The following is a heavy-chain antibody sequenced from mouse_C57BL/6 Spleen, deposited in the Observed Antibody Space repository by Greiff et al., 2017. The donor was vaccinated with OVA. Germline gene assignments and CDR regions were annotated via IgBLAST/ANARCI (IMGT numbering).Heavy chain of an antibody. J-gene: IGHJ1*03. CDR1: GYTFTDYY. D-gene: IGHD2-4*01. CDR3: ARGGGLRPYFYV. V-gene: IGHV1-26*01. Sequence: EVQLQQSGPELVKPGASVKISCKASGYTFTDYYMNWVKQSHGKSLEWIGDINPNNGGTSYNQKFKGKATLTVDKSSSTAYMELRSLTSEDSAVYYCARGGGLRPYFYVWGTGTTVTVSS. CDR2: INPNNGGT.